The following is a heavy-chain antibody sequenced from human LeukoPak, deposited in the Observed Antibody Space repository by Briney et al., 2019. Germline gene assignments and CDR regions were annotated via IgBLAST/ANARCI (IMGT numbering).Heavy chain of an antibody. CDR1: GFTDSGLTFTSDW. Sequence: GGSLRLSCAGSGFTDSGLTFTSDWLSWVRQPPGKGLEWVSGINWSGGSTGYADPLRGRFTISRDNAKNSLYLRMDSLRAEDTALYYCARAPITSPFYFDYWGQGTLVTVSS. D-gene: IGHD2-2*01. CDR3: ARAPITSPFYFDY. J-gene: IGHJ4*02. V-gene: IGHV3-20*04. CDR2: INWSGGST.